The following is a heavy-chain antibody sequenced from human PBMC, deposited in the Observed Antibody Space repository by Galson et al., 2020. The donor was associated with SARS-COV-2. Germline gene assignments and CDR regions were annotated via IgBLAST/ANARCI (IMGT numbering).Heavy chain of an antibody. J-gene: IGHJ6*03. Sequence: SGPTLVKPTQTLTLTCTFSGFSLSTSGMCVSWIRQPPGKALEWLALIDWDDDKYYSTSLKTRLTISKDTSKNQVVLTMTNIDPVDTATYYCAWSAVVVPAALTGYYYYMDVWGKGTTVTVSS. CDR3: AWSAVVVPAALTGYYYYMDV. V-gene: IGHV2-70*01. D-gene: IGHD2-2*01. CDR2: IDWDDDK. CDR1: GFSLSTSGMC.